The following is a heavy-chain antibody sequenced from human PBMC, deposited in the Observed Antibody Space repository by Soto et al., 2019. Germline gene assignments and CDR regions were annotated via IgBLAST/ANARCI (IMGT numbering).Heavy chain of an antibody. Sequence: SATLSLTCAPSGYSISSGYYWDWIRHPPWKSLGWHRSIYHSPSTSYTPSFESPGTLSLDTSKNQFSLKLSCVTAADTAVYYCARQHRLPYDFWSGYRSLYRYNWFDPWGQGTLVTVSS. D-gene: IGHD3-3*01. CDR2: IYHSPST. CDR3: ARQHRLPYDFWSGYRSLYRYNWFDP. J-gene: IGHJ5*02. CDR1: GYSISSGYY. V-gene: IGHV4-38-2*01.